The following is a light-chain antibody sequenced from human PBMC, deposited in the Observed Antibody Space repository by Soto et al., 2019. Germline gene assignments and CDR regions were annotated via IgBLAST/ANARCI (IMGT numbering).Light chain of an antibody. CDR1: QSVSSN. CDR2: GAS. J-gene: IGKJ1*01. V-gene: IGKV3-15*01. CDR3: KQYNNWPPGT. Sequence: EIVMTQSPATLSVSPGERATLSCRASQSVSSNLAWYQQKPGQAPRLLIYGASTRATGIPARFSGSGSGTEFTLTISSLQSEDFEVYYCKQYNNWPPGTFGKGTKVEIK.